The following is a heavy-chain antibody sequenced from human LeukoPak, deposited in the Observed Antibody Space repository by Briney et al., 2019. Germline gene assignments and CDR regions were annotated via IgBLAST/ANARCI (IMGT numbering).Heavy chain of an antibody. CDR1: GYSFTSLA. CDR2: LNTNTGNP. Sequence: ASVKVPCKASGYSFTSLALNWLRQAPGQGPEWMGWLNTNTGNPTYAQGFTGRFVFSLDTSVSTAYLQISSLKAEDTAVYYCARTFDDYYGMDVWGQGTTVTVSS. V-gene: IGHV7-4-1*02. J-gene: IGHJ6*02. D-gene: IGHD3-9*01. CDR3: ARTFDDYYGMDV.